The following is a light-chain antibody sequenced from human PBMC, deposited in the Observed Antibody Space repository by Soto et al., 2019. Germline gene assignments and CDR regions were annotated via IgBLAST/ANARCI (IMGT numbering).Light chain of an antibody. CDR3: QQYGSWT. CDR2: GTS. V-gene: IGKV3-20*01. Sequence: EIVLTQSPGTLSVSPGERATLSCRASQTISSNNLAWYQQKPGQAPSILIYGTSSRATGIPDRFSGSGSGTDFTLTISRLEPEDSAIYYCQQYGSWTFGQGTKVEI. CDR1: QTISSNN. J-gene: IGKJ1*01.